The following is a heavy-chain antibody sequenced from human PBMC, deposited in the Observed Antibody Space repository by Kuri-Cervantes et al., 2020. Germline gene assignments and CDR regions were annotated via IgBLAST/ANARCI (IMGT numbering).Heavy chain of an antibody. CDR3: ARDLSPYCSSTSCLSPSGEYYFDY. J-gene: IGHJ4*02. CDR2: INWNGGST. V-gene: IGHV3-20*04. CDR1: GFTFDDYG. D-gene: IGHD2-2*01. Sequence: GGSLRLSCAASGFTFDDYGMSWVRQAPGKGLEWVSGINWNGGSTGYADSVKGRFTISRDNAKNSLYLQINSLRAEDTAVYYCARDLSPYCSSTSCLSPSGEYYFDYWGQGTLVTVSS.